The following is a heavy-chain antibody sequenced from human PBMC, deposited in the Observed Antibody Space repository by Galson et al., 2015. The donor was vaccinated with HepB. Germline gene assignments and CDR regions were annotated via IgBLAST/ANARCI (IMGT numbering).Heavy chain of an antibody. CDR3: ARGKGIAVAGTRVY. J-gene: IGHJ4*02. Sequence: SLRLSCAASGFTFSSYGMHWVRQAPGKGLEWVSSISSSSSYIYYADSVKGRFTISRDNAKNSLYLQMNSLRAEDTAVYYCARGKGIAVAGTRVYWGQGTLVTVSS. V-gene: IGHV3-21*01. CDR2: ISSSSSYI. CDR1: GFTFSSYG. D-gene: IGHD6-19*01.